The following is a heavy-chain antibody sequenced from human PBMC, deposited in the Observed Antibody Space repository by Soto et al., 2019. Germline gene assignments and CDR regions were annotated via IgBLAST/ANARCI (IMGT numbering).Heavy chain of an antibody. D-gene: IGHD1-26*01. Sequence: GGSLRLSCAASGFTFSSYGMHWVRQAPGKGLEWVAVIWYDGSNKYYADSVKGRFTISRDNSKNTLYLQMNSLRAEDTAVYYCARGNPQWELPSTPSFDYWGQGTLVTVSS. V-gene: IGHV3-33*01. J-gene: IGHJ4*02. CDR1: GFTFSSYG. CDR2: IWYDGSNK. CDR3: ARGNPQWELPSTPSFDY.